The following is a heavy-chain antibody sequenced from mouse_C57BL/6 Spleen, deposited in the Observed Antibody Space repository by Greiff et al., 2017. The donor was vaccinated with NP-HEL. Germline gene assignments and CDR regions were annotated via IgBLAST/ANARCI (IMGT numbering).Heavy chain of an antibody. CDR3: AIPSYYYGSSISYYYAMDY. CDR2: IYPGDGDT. D-gene: IGHD1-1*01. CDR1: GYAFSSSW. Sequence: QVQLQQSGPELVKPGASVKISCKASGYAFSSSWMNWVKQRPGKGLEWIGRIYPGDGDTNYNGKFKGKATLTADKSSSTAYMQLSSLTSEDSAVYFCAIPSYYYGSSISYYYAMDYWGQGTSVTVSS. J-gene: IGHJ4*01. V-gene: IGHV1-82*01.